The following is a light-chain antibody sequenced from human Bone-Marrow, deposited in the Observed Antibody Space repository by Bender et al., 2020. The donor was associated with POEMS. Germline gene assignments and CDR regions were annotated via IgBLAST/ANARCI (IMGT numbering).Light chain of an antibody. J-gene: IGLJ2*01. CDR1: IGGNA. CDR3: GSYTSASTNVV. Sequence: IGGNAVNWWQQLPGTAPKLLIYGNDQRPSGVPDRFSGSKSGNTASLTISGLQAEDEANYYCGSYTSASTNVVFGGGTKLTVL. CDR2: GND. V-gene: IGLV1-44*01.